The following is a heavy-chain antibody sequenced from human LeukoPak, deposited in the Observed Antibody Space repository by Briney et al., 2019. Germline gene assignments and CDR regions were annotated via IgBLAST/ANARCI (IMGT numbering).Heavy chain of an antibody. CDR3: ARADGALGY. D-gene: IGHD3-16*01. J-gene: IGHJ4*02. CDR1: GFSVSTTY. CDR2: IYSGGST. Sequence: GGSLRLSCAAAGFSVSTTYMNWVRQAPGKGLEWVSVIYSGGSTYYADSVKDRFTISRDNSNNTLYLQMNSLRAEDTAVYYCARADGALGYWGPGTLVTVSS. V-gene: IGHV3-66*01.